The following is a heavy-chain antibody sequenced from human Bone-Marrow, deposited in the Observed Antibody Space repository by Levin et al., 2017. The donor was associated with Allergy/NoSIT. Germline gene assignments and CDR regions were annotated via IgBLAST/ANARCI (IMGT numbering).Heavy chain of an antibody. CDR1: GFTFNNFA. J-gene: IGHJ4*02. V-gene: IGHV3-23*01. Sequence: GESLKISCAASGFTFNNFAMSWVRQAPGKGLEWVSAINAVGDDLYYADSVKGRFTISRDNSRYTLYLQMASLRAADTAIYYCAKDVFGGVRLGFDFWGQGALVTVSS. CDR3: AKDVFGGVRLGFDF. D-gene: IGHD3-16*01. CDR2: INAVGDDL.